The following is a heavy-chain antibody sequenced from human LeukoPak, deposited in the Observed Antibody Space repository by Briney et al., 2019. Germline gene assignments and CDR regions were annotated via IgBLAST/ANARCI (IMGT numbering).Heavy chain of an antibody. D-gene: IGHD5-24*01. CDR3: ARGGLVHRDDYNFYHY. Sequence: PSETLSLTCAVYGGSFSGYYWSWIRQPPGKGLEWIGEINHSGSTNYNPSLKSRVTISVDTSKNQFSLKLSSVTAADTAVYYCARGGLVHRDDYNFYHYWGQGTLVTVSS. CDR2: INHSGST. V-gene: IGHV4-34*01. CDR1: GGSFSGYY. J-gene: IGHJ4*02.